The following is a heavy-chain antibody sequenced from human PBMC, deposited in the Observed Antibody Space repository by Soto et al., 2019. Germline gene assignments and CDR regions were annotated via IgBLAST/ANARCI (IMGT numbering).Heavy chain of an antibody. D-gene: IGHD6-13*01. J-gene: IGHJ4*02. CDR1: GGSISSGDYY. V-gene: IGHV4-30-4*01. CDR2: IYYSGST. CDR3: ARASSSWPYYFDY. Sequence: QVQLQESGPGLVKPSQTLSLTCTVSGGSISSGDYYWSWIRQPPGKGLEWIGYIYYSGSTYYNPSLKSRVTISVATSKNQFSLKLSSVTAADTAVYYCARASSSWPYYFDYWGQGTLVTVSS.